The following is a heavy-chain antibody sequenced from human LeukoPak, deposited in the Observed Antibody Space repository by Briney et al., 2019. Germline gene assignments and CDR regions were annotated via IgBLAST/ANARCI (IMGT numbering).Heavy chain of an antibody. D-gene: IGHD2-2*01. CDR3: AREKGYCSSTSCFDAFDT. Sequence: SVKVSCKASGGTFSSYTISWVRQAPGQGLEWMGRIIPILGIANYAQKFQGRVTITADKSTSTAYMELSSLRSEDTAVYYCAREKGYCSSTSCFDAFDTWGQGTMVTVSS. CDR2: IIPILGIA. J-gene: IGHJ3*02. CDR1: GGTFSSYT. V-gene: IGHV1-69*04.